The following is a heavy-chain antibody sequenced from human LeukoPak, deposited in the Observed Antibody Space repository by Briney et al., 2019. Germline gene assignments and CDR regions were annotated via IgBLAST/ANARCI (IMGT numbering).Heavy chain of an antibody. V-gene: IGHV1-2*04. D-gene: IGHD3-22*01. Sequence: ASVKVSCKASGYTFTGYYMHWVRQAPGQGLEWMGWINPNSGGTNYAQKFQGWVTMTRDTSISTAYTELSRLRSDDTAVYYCARGPYYYDSSGYSSWDYWGQGTLVTVSS. J-gene: IGHJ4*02. CDR1: GYTFTGYY. CDR2: INPNSGGT. CDR3: ARGPYYYDSSGYSSWDY.